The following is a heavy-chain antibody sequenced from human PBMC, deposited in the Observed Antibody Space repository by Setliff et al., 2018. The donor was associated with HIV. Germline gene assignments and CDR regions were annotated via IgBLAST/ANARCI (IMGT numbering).Heavy chain of an antibody. J-gene: IGHJ3*02. CDR3: ARHSLGNIGDYIRIGAIDT. CDR1: GGSISSRNYY. CDR2: IYYSGTT. V-gene: IGHV4-39*01. Sequence: SETLSLTCTVSGGSISSRNYYWAWIRQPPGKGLEWIGTIYYSGTTHYNPSLNSRVIISVDTSKNQFSLRLNSVTAADTAVYYCARHSLGNIGDYIRIGAIDTWCQGTMVTVS. D-gene: IGHD4-17*01.